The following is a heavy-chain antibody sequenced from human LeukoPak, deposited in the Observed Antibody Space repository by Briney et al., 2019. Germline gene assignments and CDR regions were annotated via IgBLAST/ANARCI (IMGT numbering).Heavy chain of an antibody. D-gene: IGHD1-7*01. CDR2: ISYDGSNK. V-gene: IGHV3-30*14. Sequence: PGGSLRLSCAASGFTFSSYAMHWVRQAPGKGLEWVAVISYDGSNKYYADSVKGRFTISRDNSKNTLYLQMNSLRAEDTAVYYCARSKRAWNFEAFDIWGQGTMVTVSS. J-gene: IGHJ3*02. CDR1: GFTFSSYA. CDR3: ARSKRAWNFEAFDI.